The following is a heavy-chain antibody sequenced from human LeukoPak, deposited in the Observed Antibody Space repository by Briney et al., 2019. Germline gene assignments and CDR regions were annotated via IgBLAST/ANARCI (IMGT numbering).Heavy chain of an antibody. D-gene: IGHD1-26*01. J-gene: IGHJ3*02. CDR2: IYYSGST. CDR1: GGSISSSSYY. V-gene: IGHV4-39*07. CDR3: ARDKDTGSNHAKIRYDI. Sequence: SETLSLTCTVSGGSISSSSYYWGWLRQPPGKGLEWIGSIYYSGSTYYNPSLKSRVTISVDTSKNQFSLKLTSATAADTAVYYCARDKDTGSNHAKIRYDICGQGTMDTASS.